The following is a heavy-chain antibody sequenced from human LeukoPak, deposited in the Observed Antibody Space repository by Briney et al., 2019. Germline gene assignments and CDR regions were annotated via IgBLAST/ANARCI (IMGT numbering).Heavy chain of an antibody. J-gene: IGHJ6*04. Sequence: GGSLRLSCAASGFTFSSYAMSWVRQAPGKGLEWVANIKQDGSEKYYVDSVKGRFTISRDNAKNSLYLQMNSLRAEDTAVYYCAAWFGEHWGKGTTVTVPS. CDR1: GFTFSSYA. CDR3: AAWFGEH. V-gene: IGHV3-7*01. D-gene: IGHD3-10*01. CDR2: IKQDGSEK.